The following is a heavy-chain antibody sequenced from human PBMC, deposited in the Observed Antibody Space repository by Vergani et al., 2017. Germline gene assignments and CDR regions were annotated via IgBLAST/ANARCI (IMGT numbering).Heavy chain of an antibody. D-gene: IGHD1-1*01. CDR3: ARHTTYTDS. J-gene: IGHJ4*02. CDR1: EYSFGNYC. Sequence: EVELVQSGPEMRKPGESLKISCKGSEYSFGNYCMGWVRQMPGKGLEWMGIIYPADTDTSYSPSFPGPVTISADKSISTAFLQWDSLKASDTALYYCARHTTYTDSWGQGTLVTVSS. CDR2: IYPADTDT. V-gene: IGHV5-51*01.